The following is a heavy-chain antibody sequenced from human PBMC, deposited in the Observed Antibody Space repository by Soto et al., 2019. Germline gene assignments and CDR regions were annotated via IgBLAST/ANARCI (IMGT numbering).Heavy chain of an antibody. CDR1: GGSISKCDYS. J-gene: IGHJ5*01. CDR3: ARGREGPFFDF. V-gene: IGHV4-30-2*01. CDR2: IYSSGRS. Sequence: PSETLSLTCPVSGGSISKCDYSWGWIRQPPGRALEWIGYIYSSGRSDYNPSLKSRVTISIDRSKNQFSLRLTSVIAADAAVYYCARGREGPFFDFWGQGALVTVSS.